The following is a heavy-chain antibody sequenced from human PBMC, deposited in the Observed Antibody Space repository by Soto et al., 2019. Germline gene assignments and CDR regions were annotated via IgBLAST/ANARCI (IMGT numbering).Heavy chain of an antibody. CDR3: ARDSLTGYRYYYYGMDV. CDR2: IIPIFGTA. Sequence: SVKVSCKASGGTFSSYAISWVRQAPGQGLEWMGGIIPIFGTANYAQKFQGRVTITADESTSTAYMELSSLRSEDTAVYYCARDSLTGYRYYYYGMDVWGQGTTVTVSS. V-gene: IGHV1-69*13. J-gene: IGHJ6*02. D-gene: IGHD3-9*01. CDR1: GGTFSSYA.